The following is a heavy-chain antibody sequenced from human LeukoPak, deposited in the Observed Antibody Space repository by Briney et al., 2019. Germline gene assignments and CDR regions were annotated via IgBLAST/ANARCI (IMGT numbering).Heavy chain of an antibody. CDR1: GGSISSSNYY. V-gene: IGHV4-39*07. D-gene: IGHD3-3*02. CDR2: ILYSGDT. CDR3: VRLTIFGVLTINWFDP. Sequence: SETLSLNCTVSGGSISSSNYYWGWIRQPPGKGLEWIGSILYSGDTHYNPSFKSRATISVDTSKNQFSLKLTSVTAADTAVYYCVRLTIFGVLTINWFDPWGQGTLVTVSS. J-gene: IGHJ5*02.